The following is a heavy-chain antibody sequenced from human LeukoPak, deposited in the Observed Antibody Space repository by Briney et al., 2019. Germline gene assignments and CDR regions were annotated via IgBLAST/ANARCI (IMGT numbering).Heavy chain of an antibody. Sequence: GGSLRLSCAASGFTFSSYSMNWVRQAPGKGLEGVSSISSSSSYIYYADSVKGRFTISRDNAKNSLYLQMNSLRAEDTAVYYCARDYYDSSGWLLGWEEETQKDHAENDYWGQGTLVTVSS. J-gene: IGHJ4*02. V-gene: IGHV3-21*01. CDR3: ARDYYDSSGWLLGWEEETQKDHAENDY. CDR1: GFTFSSYS. CDR2: ISSSSSYI. D-gene: IGHD3-22*01.